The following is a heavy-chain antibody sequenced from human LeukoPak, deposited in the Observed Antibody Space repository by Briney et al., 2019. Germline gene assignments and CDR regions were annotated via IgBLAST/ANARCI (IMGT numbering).Heavy chain of an antibody. CDR2: ISSNGGST. V-gene: IGHV3-64*01. CDR3: ARGLRLGELYDY. D-gene: IGHD3-16*01. Sequence: PGGSLRLSCAASGFTFSSYAMHWVRQAPGKGLEYVSAISSNGGSTYYANSVKGRFTISRDNSKNTLYLQMGSLRAEDMAVYYCARGLRLGELYDYWGQGTLVTVSS. CDR1: GFTFSSYA. J-gene: IGHJ4*02.